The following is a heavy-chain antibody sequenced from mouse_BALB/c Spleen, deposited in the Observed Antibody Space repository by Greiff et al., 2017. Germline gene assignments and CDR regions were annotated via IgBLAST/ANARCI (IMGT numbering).Heavy chain of an antibody. CDR2: ISSGGSYT. Sequence: EVKLVESGGGLVKPGGSLKLSCAASGFTFSSYAMSWVRQSPEKRLEWVAEISSGGSYTYYPDTVTGRFTISRDNAKNTLYLEMSSLRSEDTAMYYCARADSSGYRRFAYWGQGTLVTVSA. CDR3: ARADSSGYRRFAY. CDR1: GFTFSSYA. D-gene: IGHD3-2*01. V-gene: IGHV5-9-4*01. J-gene: IGHJ3*01.